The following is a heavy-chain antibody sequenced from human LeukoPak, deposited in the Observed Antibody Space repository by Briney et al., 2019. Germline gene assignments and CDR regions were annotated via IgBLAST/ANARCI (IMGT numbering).Heavy chain of an antibody. CDR2: IYYSGRT. CDR3: ARRLGYCSAGSCYPTNNWFDP. D-gene: IGHD2-15*01. CDR1: GGSISSYY. Sequence: PSETLSLTCTVSGGSISSYYWSWIRQPPGQGLEWIGYIYYSGRTNYTPSLTSRVTISVDTSKNQFSLTLSSVTPAATALCSCARRLGYCSAGSCYPTNNWFDPWGQGTLVTVSS. J-gene: IGHJ5*02. V-gene: IGHV4-59*08.